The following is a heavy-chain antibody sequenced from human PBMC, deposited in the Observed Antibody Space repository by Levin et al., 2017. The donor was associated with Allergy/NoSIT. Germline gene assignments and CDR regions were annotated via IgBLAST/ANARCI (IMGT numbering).Heavy chain of an antibody. Sequence: PGGSLRLSCAASGFTFTNAWMGWVRQPPGKGLEWVGRIKTKSEDGATDYAAPVKGRFSISRDDSKDTVYLQMNSLKTEDTAVYFCSTDRLYSGSGSNFDFWGHGTLVTVSS. V-gene: IGHV3-15*01. CDR1: GFTFTNAW. CDR3: STDRLYSGSGSNFDF. J-gene: IGHJ4*01. CDR2: IKTKSEDGAT. D-gene: IGHD3-10*01.